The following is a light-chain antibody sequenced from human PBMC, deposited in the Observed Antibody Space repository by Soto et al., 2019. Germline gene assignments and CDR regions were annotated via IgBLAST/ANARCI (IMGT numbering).Light chain of an antibody. CDR3: LLYYNVARV. CDR1: NSDVGAYTL. V-gene: IGLV2-11*01. CDR2: AVT. Sequence: QSVLTQPRSVSGSPGQSVTISCTGTNSDVGAYTLVSWYQQLPGKAPKLIISAVTYRPSGVPDRFSGSKSGNTASLTISGLQTEDEADYYCLLYYNVARVFGGGTKLTVL. J-gene: IGLJ3*02.